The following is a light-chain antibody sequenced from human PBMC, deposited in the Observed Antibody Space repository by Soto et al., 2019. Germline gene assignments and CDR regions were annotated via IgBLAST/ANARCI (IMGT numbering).Light chain of an antibody. CDR3: CSYAGSYPVV. J-gene: IGLJ2*01. CDR1: SSDVGGYNY. Sequence: QSVLTQPRSVSGSPGQSVTISCTGTSSDVGGYNYVSWYQQHPGKAPKLMIYDVSKRPSGVPDRFSGSKSGNTASLTISGLQPEDEADYYCCSYAGSYPVVFGGGTKLTVL. V-gene: IGLV2-11*01. CDR2: DVS.